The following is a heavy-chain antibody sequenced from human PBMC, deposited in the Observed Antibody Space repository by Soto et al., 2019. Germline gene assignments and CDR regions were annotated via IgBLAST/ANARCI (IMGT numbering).Heavy chain of an antibody. CDR2: ISYDGSNK. J-gene: IGHJ5*01. CDR1: GFTFSSYA. V-gene: IGHV3-30-3*02. Sequence: PWGSLRLSCAASGFTFSSYAMHWVRQAPGKGLEWVAVISYDGSNKYYADSVKGRFTISRDNSKNTLYLQMNSLRAEDTAVYYYAKNYYVWGSYPALDSWGQGPLVPVSS. D-gene: IGHD3-10*01. CDR3: AKNYYVWGSYPALDS.